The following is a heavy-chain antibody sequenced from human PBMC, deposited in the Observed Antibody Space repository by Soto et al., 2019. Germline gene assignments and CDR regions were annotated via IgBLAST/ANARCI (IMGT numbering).Heavy chain of an antibody. Sequence: QVQLVQSGAEVKKPGSSVKVSCKASGGTFSSYAISWVRQAPGQGLEWMGGIIPIFGTANYAQKFQGRVTITADESTSTAYMELSSLRSEDTAVDYCARDGDCSGGSCFSGMDVWGQGTTVTVSS. V-gene: IGHV1-69*12. CDR1: GGTFSSYA. CDR2: IIPIFGTA. CDR3: ARDGDCSGGSCFSGMDV. J-gene: IGHJ6*02. D-gene: IGHD2-15*01.